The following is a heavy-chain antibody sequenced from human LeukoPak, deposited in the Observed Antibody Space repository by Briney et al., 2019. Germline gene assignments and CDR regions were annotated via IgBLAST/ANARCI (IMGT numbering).Heavy chain of an antibody. CDR1: GYTFTSYD. D-gene: IGHD6-6*01. V-gene: IGHV1-18*01. J-gene: IGHJ4*02. CDR2: ISAYNGNT. Sequence: GASVKVSCKASGYTFTSYDINWVRQAPGQGLEWMGWISAYNGNTNYAQKLQGRVTMTTDTSTSTAYMELRSLRSDDTAVYYCARDWGSSSGLVYYFDYWGQGTLVTVSS. CDR3: ARDWGSSSGLVYYFDY.